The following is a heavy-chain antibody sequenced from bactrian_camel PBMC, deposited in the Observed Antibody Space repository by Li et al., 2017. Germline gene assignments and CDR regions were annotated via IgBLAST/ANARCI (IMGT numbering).Heavy chain of an antibody. CDR2: ITTGGRST. V-gene: IGHV3S28*01. D-gene: IGHD1*01. J-gene: IGHJ6*01. CDR3: VMETYFGY. CDR1: GYTISPYS. Sequence: QLVESGGGSVQAGGSLRLSCAASGYTISPYSMGWFRQAPGKGLEWVSSITTGGRSTVYADSVKGRFTISRDNAKKTMYLQMSSLKPEDTAQYYCVMETYFGYWGQGTQVTVS.